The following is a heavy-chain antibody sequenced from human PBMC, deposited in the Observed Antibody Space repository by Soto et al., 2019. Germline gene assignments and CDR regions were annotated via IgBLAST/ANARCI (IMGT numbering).Heavy chain of an antibody. CDR2: FDLEHGET. CDR3: ATAGAVAGTSDYFDF. D-gene: IGHD6-19*01. V-gene: IGHV1-24*01. Sequence: ASVKVSCKVSGYTLSEISLHWVRQAPGKGLEWMGGFDLEHGETIYAQKFQGRVTMTEDTSTDTTYMELSSLRSDDTAVYYCATAGAVAGTSDYFDFWGQGTLVTVSS. CDR1: GYTLSEIS. J-gene: IGHJ4*02.